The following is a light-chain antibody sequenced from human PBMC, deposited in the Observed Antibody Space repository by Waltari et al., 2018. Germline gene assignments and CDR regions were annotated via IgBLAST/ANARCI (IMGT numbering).Light chain of an antibody. V-gene: IGLV4-69*01. J-gene: IGLJ2*01. Sequence: QPELTQSPSASASPGASAKVTSILSSGHRRYANAWHQQQPQKGPRYWMKLNSDGSHHKRDGIPDRFSGSSSGAGRYLTISSLQSEDEADYYCQTWGTGTHVVFGGGTKLTVL. CDR2: LNSDGSH. CDR3: QTWGTGTHVV. CDR1: SGHRRYA.